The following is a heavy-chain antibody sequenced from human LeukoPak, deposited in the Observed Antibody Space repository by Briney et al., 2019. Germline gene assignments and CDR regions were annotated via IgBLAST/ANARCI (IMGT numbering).Heavy chain of an antibody. CDR1: GFTFSDYY. CDR3: ASNIAAAAHDAFDI. V-gene: IGHV3-11*01. CDR2: ISSSGSTI. Sequence: GGSLRLSCAASGFTFSDYYMSWIRQAPGKGLEWVSYISSSGSTIYYADSVKGRFTISRDNAKNSLYLQMNSLRAEDTAVYYCASNIAAAAHDAFDIWGQGTMVTVSS. D-gene: IGHD6-13*01. J-gene: IGHJ3*02.